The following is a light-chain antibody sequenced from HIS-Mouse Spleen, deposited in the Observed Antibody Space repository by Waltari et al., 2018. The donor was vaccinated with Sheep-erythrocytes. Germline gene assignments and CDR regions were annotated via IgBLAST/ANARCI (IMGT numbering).Light chain of an antibody. J-gene: IGLJ2*01. CDR3: CSYAGSSTYVV. CDR2: EGS. CDR1: SSDVGSYNL. Sequence: QSALTQPASVSGSPGQSITLSCTGTSSDVGSYNLVSWYQQHPGKAPKLMIYEGSKRPSGVSNRFSGSKSGNTASLTISGLRAEDEADYYCCSYAGSSTYVVFGGGTKLTVL. V-gene: IGLV2-23*01.